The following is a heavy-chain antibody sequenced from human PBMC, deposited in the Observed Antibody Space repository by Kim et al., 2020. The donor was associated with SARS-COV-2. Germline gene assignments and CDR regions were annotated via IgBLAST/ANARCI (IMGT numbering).Heavy chain of an antibody. D-gene: IGHD6-19*01. CDR2: ISGDGGST. CDR3: AKAGYSSGWHIYYYYGMDV. V-gene: IGHV3-43*02. J-gene: IGHJ6*02. Sequence: GGSLRLSCAASGFTFDDYAMHWVRQAPGKGLEWVSLISGDGGSTYYADSVKGRFTISRDNSKNSLYLQMNSLRTEDTALYYCAKAGYSSGWHIYYYYGMDVWGQGTTVTVSS. CDR1: GFTFDDYA.